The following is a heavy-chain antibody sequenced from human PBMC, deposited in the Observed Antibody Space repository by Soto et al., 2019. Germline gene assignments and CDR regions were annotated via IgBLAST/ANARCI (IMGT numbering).Heavy chain of an antibody. CDR2: IVGRGAST. CDR3: AKDLPGDLLPTCFDS. J-gene: IGHJ5*01. D-gene: IGHD3-10*01. Sequence: EVQLLESGGGLVQPGGSLRLSCAASGFTFSTYAMTWVRQAPGKGLEWVSTIVGRGASTYYADSVKGRFTVSRDNSQPTVHLQLNSLRAEDTAFYYCAKDLPGDLLPTCFDSWGQGTLVTVSS. CDR1: GFTFSTYA. V-gene: IGHV3-23*01.